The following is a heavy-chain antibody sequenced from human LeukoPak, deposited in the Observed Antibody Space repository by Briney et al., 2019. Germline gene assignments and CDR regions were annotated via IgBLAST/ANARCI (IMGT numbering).Heavy chain of an antibody. D-gene: IGHD6-13*01. CDR1: GYSFTGYA. CDR2: INTNTGNP. J-gene: IGHJ4*02. CDR3: ARALSIAAAAGGY. Sequence: GSVKVSCKASGYSFTGYAMNWVRQAPGQGLEWMGWINTNTGNPTYAQGFTGRFVFSLDTSVTTAYLQISSLKTEDTAVYYCARALSIAAAAGGYWGQGTLVTVSS. V-gene: IGHV7-4-1*02.